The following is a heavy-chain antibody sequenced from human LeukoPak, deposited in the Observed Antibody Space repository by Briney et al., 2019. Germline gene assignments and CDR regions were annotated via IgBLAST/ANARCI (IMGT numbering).Heavy chain of an antibody. CDR1: GFTLSTSW. V-gene: IGHV3-7*01. CDR3: AREVGSPAVRSAFDI. Sequence: GGSLRLSCADSGFTLSTSWMSWVRQAPGKGLEWVVNIKQDGIEKNYVDSVKGRFSISRDNSKNSIYLQMNSLRAEDTAVYYCAREVGSPAVRSAFDIWGQGTMVTVS. CDR2: IKQDGIEK. J-gene: IGHJ3*02. D-gene: IGHD2-15*01.